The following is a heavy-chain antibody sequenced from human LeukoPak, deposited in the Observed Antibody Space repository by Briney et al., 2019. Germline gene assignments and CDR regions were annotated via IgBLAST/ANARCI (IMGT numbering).Heavy chain of an antibody. V-gene: IGHV1-24*01. CDR2: FDPEHGET. D-gene: IGHD5-18*01. CDR3: AVGPLKVGGYSYGRY. Sequence: ASVKVSCKVSGYTLTELSMHWVRQAPGKGLEWMGGFDPEHGETVYAQKFQGRLTMTEDTSTHTAYMELSSLRSDDTAVYYCAVGPLKVGGYSYGRYWGQGTLVTVSS. CDR1: GYTLTELS. J-gene: IGHJ4*02.